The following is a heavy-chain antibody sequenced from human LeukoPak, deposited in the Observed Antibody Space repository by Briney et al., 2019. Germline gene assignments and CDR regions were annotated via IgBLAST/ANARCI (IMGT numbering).Heavy chain of an antibody. V-gene: IGHV4-34*01. CDR1: GGSFRGYY. CDR3: AGGLYDFWSGTLFDY. CDR2: INHSGST. Sequence: SETLSLTCAVYGGSFRGYYWSWIRQPPGKGLEWIGEINHSGSTNYNPSLKSRVTISVDTSKNQFSLKLSSVTAADTAVYYCAGGLYDFWSGTLFDYWGQGTLVTVSS. D-gene: IGHD3-3*01. J-gene: IGHJ4*02.